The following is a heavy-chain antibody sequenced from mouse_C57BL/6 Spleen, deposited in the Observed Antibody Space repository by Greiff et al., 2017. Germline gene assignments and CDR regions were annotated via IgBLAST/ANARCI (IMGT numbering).Heavy chain of an antibody. CDR2: IYPTDSET. D-gene: IGHD1-1*01. J-gene: IGHJ1*03. CDR3: ARWYYGRSYRYFDV. V-gene: IGHV1-61*01. CDR1: GSTFTSYW. Sequence: VQLQQPGAELVRPGSSVKLSCKASGSTFTSYWMDWVKQRPGQGLEWIGNIYPTDSETPYNQKFKDKATLTVDKSSSTAYMQTSSLTSEDSAVYYCARWYYGRSYRYFDVWGTGTTVTVSS.